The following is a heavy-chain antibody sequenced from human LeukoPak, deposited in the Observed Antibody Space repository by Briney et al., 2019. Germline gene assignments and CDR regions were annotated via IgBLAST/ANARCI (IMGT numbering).Heavy chain of an antibody. CDR3: ARDRVGGSFDF. CDR1: GFTFSDYY. Sequence: KTGGSLRLSCAASGFTFSDYYMSWIRQAPGKGLEWVSFISSTSETIYYADSMKGRFTISRDNAENSLYLQMSSLRADDTAVYYCARDRVGGSFDFWGRGTLVTVSS. V-gene: IGHV3-11*04. CDR2: ISSTSETI. J-gene: IGHJ4*02. D-gene: IGHD6-19*01.